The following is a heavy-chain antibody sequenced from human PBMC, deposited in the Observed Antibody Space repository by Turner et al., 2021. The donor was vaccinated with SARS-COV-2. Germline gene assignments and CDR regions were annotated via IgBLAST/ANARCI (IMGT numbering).Heavy chain of an antibody. CDR3: ARHGFSGWDGGGMDV. V-gene: IGHV4-59*08. J-gene: IGHJ6*02. Sequence: QVQLQESGPGLVKPPEPLSLTCTVSGGSISSYYWSWIRQPPGKGLEWIGYIHYRGSTNYNPSLKSRVTISVETSKNQFSLKLSSVTAADTAVYYCARHGFSGWDGGGMDVWGQGTTVTVSS. CDR2: IHYRGST. D-gene: IGHD6-19*01. CDR1: GGSISSYY.